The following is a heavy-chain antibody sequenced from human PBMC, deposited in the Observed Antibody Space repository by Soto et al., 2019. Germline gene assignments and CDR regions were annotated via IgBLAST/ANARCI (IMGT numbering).Heavy chain of an antibody. D-gene: IGHD2-2*01. CDR2: LYTGGST. J-gene: IGHJ4*02. CDR1: GFSVTSNY. CDR3: ARATRYFGSFDS. Sequence: EVQLVESGGGLIQPGGSLRLSCVASGFSVTSNYMTWVRQAPGKGLEWISILYTGGSTYYSDSVKGRSTISRDTSNNTVFLQLNSLRAEDTVIYYCARATRYFGSFDSWGQGTLVTVSS. V-gene: IGHV3-53*01.